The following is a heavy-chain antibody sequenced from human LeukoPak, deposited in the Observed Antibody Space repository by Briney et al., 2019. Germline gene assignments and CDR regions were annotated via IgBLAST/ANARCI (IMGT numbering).Heavy chain of an antibody. D-gene: IGHD2-2*01. CDR1: GFTFSSYS. V-gene: IGHV3-21*04. CDR3: AKAHLGYCSSTSCQWEGVFDY. J-gene: IGHJ4*02. Sequence: KPGGSLRLSCAASGFTFSSYSMNWVRQAPGKGLEWVSSISSRSSHVYYADSVRGRFTISRDNAKNSLYLQMNSLRAEDTAVYYCAKAHLGYCSSTSCQWEGVFDYWGQGTLVTVSS. CDR2: ISSRSSHV.